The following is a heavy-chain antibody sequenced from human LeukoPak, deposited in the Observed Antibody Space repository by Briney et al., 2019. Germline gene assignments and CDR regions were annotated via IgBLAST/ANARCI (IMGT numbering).Heavy chain of an antibody. V-gene: IGHV3-23*01. J-gene: IGHJ4*02. D-gene: IGHD2-2*01. CDR2: ISGSGGTT. Sequence: GGSLRLSCAASGFTFSSYAMSWVRQAPGKGLEWVSTISGSGGTTYYAGSVKGRFTISRDNSKNTLFLQMNSLSAEDAAVYFCAKVIPATAYWGQGTLVTVSS. CDR1: GFTFSSYA. CDR3: AKVIPATAY.